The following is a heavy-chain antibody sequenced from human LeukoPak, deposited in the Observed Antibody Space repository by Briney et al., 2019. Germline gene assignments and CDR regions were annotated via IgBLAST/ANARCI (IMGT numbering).Heavy chain of an antibody. CDR3: ARSGGFSDAFDI. CDR1: GFTFSSYA. J-gene: IGHJ3*02. D-gene: IGHD6-25*01. Sequence: GGSLRLSCAASGFTFSSYAMHWVRQAPGKGLEYVSAISSNGGSTYYANSVKGRFTISRDNSKNTLYLQMGSLRAEDMAVYYCARSGGFSDAFDIWGQGTMVTVSS. V-gene: IGHV3-64*01. CDR2: ISSNGGST.